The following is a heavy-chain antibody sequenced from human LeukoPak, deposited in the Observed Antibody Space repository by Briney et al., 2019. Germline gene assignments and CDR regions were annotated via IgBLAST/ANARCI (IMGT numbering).Heavy chain of an antibody. Sequence: PSETLSLTCTVSGGPISSYYWSWIRQPPGKGLEWVGYIYYSGSTNYNTYLKSRVTISVDTAKNQCSLKLSSVTAAETAVYYCARGVVGVHYYYYYMDVWGKGTTVTVSS. CDR3: ARGVVGVHYYYYYMDV. V-gene: IGHV4-59*13. CDR1: GGPISSYY. J-gene: IGHJ6*03. D-gene: IGHD3-16*01. CDR2: IYYSGST.